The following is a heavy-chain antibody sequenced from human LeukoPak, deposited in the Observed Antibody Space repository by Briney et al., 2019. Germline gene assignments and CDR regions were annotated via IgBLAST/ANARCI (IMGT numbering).Heavy chain of an antibody. CDR3: ARDPTDILTGYYRTSYYYYGMDV. CDR2: ISAYNGNT. CDR1: GYTFTDHY. J-gene: IGHJ6*02. Sequence: ASVKVSCQALGYTFTDHYFHWLRQAPGQGLEWMGWISAYNGNTNYAQKLQGRVTMTTDTSTSTAYMELRSLRSDDTAVYYCARDPTDILTGYYRTSYYYYGMDVWGQGTTVTVSS. D-gene: IGHD3-9*01. V-gene: IGHV1-18*04.